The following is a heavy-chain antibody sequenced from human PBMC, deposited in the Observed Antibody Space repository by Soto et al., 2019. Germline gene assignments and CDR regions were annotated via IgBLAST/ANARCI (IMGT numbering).Heavy chain of an antibody. Sequence: SETLSLTCSVSGGSISGSYWSWIRQSPGKGLEWLGYVYYTGSTNYSPSLRSRVSISVDTSKNEFSLRLSSVTAADTAVYFCARSVAVPGAHMDYRGQGTQVTVSS. CDR3: ARSVAVPGAHMDY. CDR2: VYYTGST. J-gene: IGHJ4*02. CDR1: GGSISGSY. V-gene: IGHV4-59*01. D-gene: IGHD6-19*01.